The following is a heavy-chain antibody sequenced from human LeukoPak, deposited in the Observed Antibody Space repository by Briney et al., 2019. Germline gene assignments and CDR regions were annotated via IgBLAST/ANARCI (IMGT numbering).Heavy chain of an antibody. J-gene: IGHJ5*02. CDR3: AKDAYDFWSGWFDP. Sequence: PGGSLRLSCAASGFTFSSYAMHWVRQAPGKGLEWVAVISYDGSNKYYADSVKGRFTISRDNSKNTLYLQMNSLRAEDTAVYYCAKDAYDFWSGWFDPWGQGTLVTVSS. D-gene: IGHD3-3*01. V-gene: IGHV3-30-3*01. CDR1: GFTFSSYA. CDR2: ISYDGSNK.